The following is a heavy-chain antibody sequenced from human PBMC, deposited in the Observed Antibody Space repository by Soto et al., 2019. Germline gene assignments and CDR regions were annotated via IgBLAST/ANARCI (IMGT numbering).Heavy chain of an antibody. V-gene: IGHV1-69*02. J-gene: IGHJ4*02. CDR3: ASSYGSGYRAFDY. CDR1: GDTFTFYS. CDR2: INPILSMS. D-gene: IGHD3-10*01. Sequence: QVQLVQSGAEVKRPGSSVKVSCKASGDTFTFYSINWVRQAPGLGLEWMGRINPILSMSNYAQRFQGRVTMTADKSTSTAYMGLSRLRSEDTAIYYCASSYGSGYRAFDYWGQGALVTVSS.